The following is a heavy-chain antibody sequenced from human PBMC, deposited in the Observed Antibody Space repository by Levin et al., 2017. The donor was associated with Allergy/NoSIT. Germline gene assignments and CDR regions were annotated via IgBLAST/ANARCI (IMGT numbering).Heavy chain of an antibody. V-gene: IGHV3-7*03. J-gene: IGHJ3*02. D-gene: IGHD5-12*01. Sequence: GGSLRLSCAATGFTFRDYWMTWVRQTPGRGLEWVASIDQDGGQKYYVDSVKGRFTISRDNAKNSVDLQMNYLRDDDTAVYYCARKLHGNSAYEAFDIWGHGTMVTFSS. CDR3: ARKLHGNSAYEAFDI. CDR2: IDQDGGQK. CDR1: GFTFRDYW.